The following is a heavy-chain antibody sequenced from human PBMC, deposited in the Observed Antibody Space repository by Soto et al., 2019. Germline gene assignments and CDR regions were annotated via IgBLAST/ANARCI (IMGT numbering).Heavy chain of an antibody. CDR1: GSSISSGTTS. Sequence: PSGTLSLTCADSGSSISSGTTSWSGICQPPGKGLEWIANIYYSGSTFYNPSLKSRVTISLDTSKNQFSLKLRAVTAADTAVYECASHDAGWYFDSWGQGTLVTVSS. CDR3: ASHDAGWYFDS. J-gene: IGHJ4*02. CDR2: IYYSGST. V-gene: IGHV4-39*01.